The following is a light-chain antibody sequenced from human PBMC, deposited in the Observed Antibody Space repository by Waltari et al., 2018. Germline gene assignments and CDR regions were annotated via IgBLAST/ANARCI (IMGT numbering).Light chain of an antibody. V-gene: IGKV1-39*01. CDR2: GAS. J-gene: IGKJ5*01. CDR3: QQNYNFPT. CDR1: ESITNY. Sequence: DIQMTQSPSSLSTSVGDRVTITCRASESITNYLNWYQQKPGKGPKLLIYGASSLQSGVPSRFSGSGSGTEFTLTISNLQPEDFATYYCQQNYNFPTCGQGTRLEIK.